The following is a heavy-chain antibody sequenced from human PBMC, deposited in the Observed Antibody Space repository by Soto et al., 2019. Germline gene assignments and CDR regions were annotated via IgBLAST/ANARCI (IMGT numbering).Heavy chain of an antibody. Sequence: PGGSLRLSCVASGFTFSSYAVSWVRQAPWKGLEWLSAISGSGVSTYYADSVKGPFTISRDNSKNTVFLQVNSLRAEDTAIYYSAKTGHIVLVPPEAKSLDSWGQGILITVSS. D-gene: IGHD2-2*01. J-gene: IGHJ5*01. V-gene: IGHV3-23*01. CDR2: ISGSGVST. CDR3: AKTGHIVLVPPEAKSLDS. CDR1: GFTFSSYA.